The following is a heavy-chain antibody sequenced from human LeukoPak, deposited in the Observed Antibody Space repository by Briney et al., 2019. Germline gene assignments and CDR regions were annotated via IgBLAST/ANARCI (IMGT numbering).Heavy chain of an antibody. CDR2: IYYSGTT. Sequence: SETLSLTCTVSGGSISTSSYYWGWIRQPPGKGLEWIGSIYYSGTTYYNPSLKSRVTISVDTSKNQFSLKLSSVTAADTAVYYCARSSTMSTPIDYWGQGTLVTVSS. J-gene: IGHJ4*02. CDR3: ARSSTMSTPIDY. V-gene: IGHV4-39*07. CDR1: GGSISTSSYY. D-gene: IGHD3-10*02.